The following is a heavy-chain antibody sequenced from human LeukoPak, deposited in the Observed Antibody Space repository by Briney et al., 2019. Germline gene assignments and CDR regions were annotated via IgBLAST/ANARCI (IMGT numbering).Heavy chain of an antibody. Sequence: GGSLRLSCAASGFTFSSYSMNWVRQAPGKGLEWVSYISSSSSYIYYADSVKGRFTISRDNAKNSLYLQVNSLRAEDTAAYYCASPLLGGDCLGHWGQGTLVTVSS. V-gene: IGHV3-21*01. CDR2: ISSSSSYI. CDR1: GFTFSSYS. CDR3: ASPLLGGDCLGH. J-gene: IGHJ1*01. D-gene: IGHD2-21*02.